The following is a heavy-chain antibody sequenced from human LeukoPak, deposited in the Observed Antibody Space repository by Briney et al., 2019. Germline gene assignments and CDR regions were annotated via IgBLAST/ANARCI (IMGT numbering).Heavy chain of an antibody. Sequence: SETLSLTCTVSGGSISSYYWSWIRQPAGKGLEWIGRIYTSGSTNYNPSLKSRVTMSVDTSKNQFSLKLSSVTAADTAVYYCARDRGIVGYDFWSGSPGMAAFDIWGQGTMVTVSS. D-gene: IGHD3-3*01. CDR3: ARDRGIVGYDFWSGSPGMAAFDI. CDR2: IYTSGST. J-gene: IGHJ3*02. CDR1: GGSISSYY. V-gene: IGHV4-4*07.